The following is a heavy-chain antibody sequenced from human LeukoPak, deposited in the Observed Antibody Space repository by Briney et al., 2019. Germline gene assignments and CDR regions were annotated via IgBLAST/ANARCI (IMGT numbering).Heavy chain of an antibody. CDR1: GGSISSSIYY. J-gene: IGHJ4*02. D-gene: IGHD3-22*01. Sequence: SETLSLTCTVSGGSISSSIYYWGWIRQPPGKGLEWIGSIYYSGSTYYNPSLKSRVTISVDTSKNQFSLKLSSVTAADTAVYYCARHGIVVVMYFDYWGQGTLVTVSS. CDR2: IYYSGST. CDR3: ARHGIVVVMYFDY. V-gene: IGHV4-39*01.